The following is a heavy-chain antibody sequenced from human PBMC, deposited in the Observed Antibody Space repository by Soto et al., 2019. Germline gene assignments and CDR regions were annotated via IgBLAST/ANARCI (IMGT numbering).Heavy chain of an antibody. CDR3: TRGPRSTSTGTGAF. CDR1: GFTFSMYL. J-gene: IGHJ4*02. CDR2: INDDGSST. Sequence: GGSLRLSCAASGFTFSMYLMHWVRQFPGKGPEWVSRINDDGSSTNYADSVKGRFTISRDNAKNTLYLQMNDLRAEDTAVYYCTRGPRSTSTGTGAFWGQGTLVTVSS. V-gene: IGHV3-74*01. D-gene: IGHD1-1*01.